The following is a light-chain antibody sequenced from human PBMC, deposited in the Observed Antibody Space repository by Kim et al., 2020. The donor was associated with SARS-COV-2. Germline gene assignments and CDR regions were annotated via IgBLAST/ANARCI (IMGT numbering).Light chain of an antibody. CDR1: QSISNDF. J-gene: IGKJ2*01. V-gene: IGKV3-20*01. CDR3: QQYGGSPPYA. Sequence: IVLTQSPDTLSLSPGERATLSCRASQSISNDFLAWYQQRLGQAPRLIIYGVSKRATGIPDRFSGGGAGRDFALSISRVEPEDFAVYYCQQYGGSPPYAFGPGTKLEI. CDR2: GVS.